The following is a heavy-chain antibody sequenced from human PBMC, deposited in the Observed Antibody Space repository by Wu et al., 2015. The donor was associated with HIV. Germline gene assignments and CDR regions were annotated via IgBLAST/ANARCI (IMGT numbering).Heavy chain of an antibody. Sequence: QVQLVQSGAEVKKPGASMKVSCKASGYNFITYYIHWVRQAPGQGLEWMGCINPNSGGTHYAQSFQDKVSMTRDTSISTAYMEVRRLTSDDTAMYFCLTALDGVAYWGQGTLGHRLL. D-gene: IGHD2-8*01. CDR1: GYNFITYY. CDR3: LTALDGVAY. V-gene: IGHV1-2*02. J-gene: IGHJ4*02. CDR2: INPNSGGT.